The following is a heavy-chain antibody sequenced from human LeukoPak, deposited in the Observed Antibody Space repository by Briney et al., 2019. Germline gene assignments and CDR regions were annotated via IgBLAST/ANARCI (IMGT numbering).Heavy chain of an antibody. CDR2: IYCSGST. J-gene: IGHJ4*02. CDR1: GGSISSGGYY. V-gene: IGHV4-31*03. D-gene: IGHD5-12*01. CDR3: AREDIVATTFDY. Sequence: SETLSLTCTVSGGSISSGGYYWSWIRQHPGKGLEWIGYIYCSGSTYYNPSLKSRVTISVDTSKNQFSLKLSSVTAADTAVYYCAREDIVATTFDYWGQGTLVTVSS.